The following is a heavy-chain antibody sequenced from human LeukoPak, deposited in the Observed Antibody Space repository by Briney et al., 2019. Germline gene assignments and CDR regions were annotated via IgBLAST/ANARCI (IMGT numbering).Heavy chain of an antibody. V-gene: IGHV4-59*01. CDR1: GASISNDF. CDR3: ARAGGLRFGEFTFDY. Sequence: SETLSLTCTVSGASISNDFWSWIRQPPGKGLEWIGYLYNSGNTNYNPSLKSRVTTSVGTSNNQFSLKLNSVTAADTALYYCARAGGLRFGEFTFDYWGQGILVTVSS. D-gene: IGHD3-10*01. CDR2: LYNSGNT. J-gene: IGHJ4*02.